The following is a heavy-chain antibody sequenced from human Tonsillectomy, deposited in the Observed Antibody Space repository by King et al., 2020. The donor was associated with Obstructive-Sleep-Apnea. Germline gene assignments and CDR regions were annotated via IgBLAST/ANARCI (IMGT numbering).Heavy chain of an antibody. J-gene: IGHJ5*02. D-gene: IGHD3-10*01. CDR1: GYTFTSYD. V-gene: IGHV1-8*01. Sequence: QLVQSGAEVKKPGASVKVSCKASGYTFTSYDSNWGRQATGQGLEWMGWMNPNSGNTGNAQKFQGRVTMTRNTSISTAYMALSSLRAADTAVYYCARGMVRGAAFDPWGQGTLVTVSS. CDR3: ARGMVRGAAFDP. CDR2: MNPNSGNT.